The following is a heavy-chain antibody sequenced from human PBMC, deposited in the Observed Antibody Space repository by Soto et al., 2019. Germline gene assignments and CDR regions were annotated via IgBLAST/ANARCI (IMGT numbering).Heavy chain of an antibody. Sequence: PGESLKISCKGSGYNFATYWIGWVRQTPGKGLEWIGIIYPPNSDTKYSPSFEGQVTISAEKSINTAYLQWSSLTASDAAVYYCARHRLYSSSWTTFDYWGQRTLVTVSS. D-gene: IGHD2-2*01. CDR2: IYPPNSDT. CDR1: GYNFATYW. V-gene: IGHV5-51*01. J-gene: IGHJ4*02. CDR3: ARHRLYSSSWTTFDY.